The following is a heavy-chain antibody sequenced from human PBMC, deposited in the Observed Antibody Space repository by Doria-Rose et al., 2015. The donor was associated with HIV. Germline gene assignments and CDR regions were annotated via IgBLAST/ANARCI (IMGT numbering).Heavy chain of an antibody. D-gene: IGHD6-25*01. CDR3: AKQAVNWFDP. J-gene: IGHJ5*02. Sequence: QVQLQEAGPGLVKPSETLSLTCTVSGGSVASGTPYWDWIRQTPGNGLEWIGTIYYSGTTYYNPSLRGRVTISLHTSKNQYSLKLISVTAADTGVYYCAKQAVNWFDPWGQGTLVTVSS. V-gene: IGHV4-39*01. CDR2: IYYSGTT. CDR1: GGSVASGTPY.